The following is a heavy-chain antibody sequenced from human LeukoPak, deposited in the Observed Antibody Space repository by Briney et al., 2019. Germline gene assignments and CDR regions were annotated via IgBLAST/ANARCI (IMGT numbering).Heavy chain of an antibody. J-gene: IGHJ4*02. V-gene: IGHV1-3*01. D-gene: IGHD3-10*01. CDR1: GYTFTSYA. Sequence: WASVKVSCKASGYTFTSYAMHWVRQAPGQRLEWMGWINAGNGNTKYSQKFQGRVTITRDTSASTAYMELSSLRSEDTAVYYCARVNYGSGSYYSYFDYWGQGTLVTVSS. CDR3: ARVNYGSGSYYSYFDY. CDR2: INAGNGNT.